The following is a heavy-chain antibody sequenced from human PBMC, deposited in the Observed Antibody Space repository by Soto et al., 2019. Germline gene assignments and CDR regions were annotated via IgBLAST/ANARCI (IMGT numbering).Heavy chain of an antibody. CDR1: GGSFSGYY. D-gene: IGHD1-26*01. CDR2: INHSGST. Sequence: SETLSLTCAVYGGSFSGYYWSWIRQPPGKGLEWIGEINHSGSTNYNPSLKSRVTISVDTSKNQFSLKLSSVTAADTAGYYCALSRSTFDFWGQGTLVTVAS. CDR3: ALSRSTFDF. J-gene: IGHJ4*02. V-gene: IGHV4-34*01.